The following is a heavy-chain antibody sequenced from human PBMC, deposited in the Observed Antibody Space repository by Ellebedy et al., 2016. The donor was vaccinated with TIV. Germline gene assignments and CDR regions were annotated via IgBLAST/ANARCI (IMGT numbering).Heavy chain of an antibody. CDR1: GFTFSSYA. CDR2: ISGSGGST. V-gene: IGHV3-23*01. CDR3: ARDGQPGPY. D-gene: IGHD1-14*01. Sequence: GESLKISCAASGFTFSSYAMSWVRQAPGKGLEWVSAISGSGGSTYYADSVKGRFTISRDNSKNTLYLQMNSLRAEDTAVYYCARDGQPGPYWGQGTLVTVSS. J-gene: IGHJ4*02.